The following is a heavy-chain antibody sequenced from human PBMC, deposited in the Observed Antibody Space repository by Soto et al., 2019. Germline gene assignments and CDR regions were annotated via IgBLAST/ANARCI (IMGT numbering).Heavy chain of an antibody. V-gene: IGHV4-61*01. CDR3: ARDSSGSYYDY. CDR2: IYYSGRT. Sequence: SETLSLTCTVSGGSVSSGSYYWSWIRQPPGKGLEWIGYIYYSGRTSYNPSLKSRVTISLDTSKNQFSLKLSSVTAADTAVYFCARDSSGSYYDYWGQGTLVTVSS. CDR1: GGSVSSGSYY. J-gene: IGHJ4*02. D-gene: IGHD1-26*01.